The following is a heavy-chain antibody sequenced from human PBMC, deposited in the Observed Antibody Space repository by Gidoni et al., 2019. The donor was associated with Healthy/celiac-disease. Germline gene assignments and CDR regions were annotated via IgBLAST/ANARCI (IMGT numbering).Heavy chain of an antibody. CDR3: ARVFRWELQPWVWYFDL. Sequence: EVQLVESGGGLIQPGGSLRLSCAASGFTVSSNYMRWVRQAPGKGLEWVSVIYSGGSTYYADSVKGRFTISRDNSKNTLYLQMNSLRAEDTAVYYCARVFRWELQPWVWYFDLWGRGTLVTVSS. V-gene: IGHV3-53*01. D-gene: IGHD1-26*01. CDR1: GFTVSSNY. CDR2: IYSGGST. J-gene: IGHJ2*01.